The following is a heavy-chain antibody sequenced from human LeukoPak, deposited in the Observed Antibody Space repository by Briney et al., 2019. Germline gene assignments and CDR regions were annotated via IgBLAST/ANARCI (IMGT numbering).Heavy chain of an antibody. Sequence: NPSETLSLTCAVPGGPISSSNWWSWVRQPPGKGLDWIGELYHGGRTNYNPSLKSRVTISEDKAQNQFSPKVSSVAAADTAVYYCAGIPLVWSSPKGAFDIWGQGTMVTVSS. CDR3: AGIPLVWSSPKGAFDI. D-gene: IGHD3-10*01. V-gene: IGHV4-4*02. CDR1: GGPISSSNW. CDR2: LYHGGRT. J-gene: IGHJ3*02.